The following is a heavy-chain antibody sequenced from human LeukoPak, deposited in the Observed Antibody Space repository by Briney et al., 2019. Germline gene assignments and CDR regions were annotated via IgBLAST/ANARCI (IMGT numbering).Heavy chain of an antibody. Sequence: GGSLRLSCAASGFTFSSYSMNWVRQAPGKGLEWVSSISSSSSYIYYADSVKGRFTISRDNAKNSLYLQMNSLRAEDTAVYYCARDDQWLVRTYYDYWGQGTLVTVSS. D-gene: IGHD6-19*01. CDR3: ARDDQWLVRTYYDY. CDR2: ISSSSSYI. J-gene: IGHJ4*02. CDR1: GFTFSSYS. V-gene: IGHV3-21*01.